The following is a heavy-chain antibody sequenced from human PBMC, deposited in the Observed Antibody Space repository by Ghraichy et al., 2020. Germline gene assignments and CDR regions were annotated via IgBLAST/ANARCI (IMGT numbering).Heavy chain of an antibody. CDR2: IYYSGST. D-gene: IGHD6-13*01. CDR1: GGSVSSGSYY. V-gene: IGHV4-61*01. J-gene: IGHJ5*02. CDR3: ARRSAAGTTWFDP. Sequence: SETLPLTCTVSGGSVSSGSYYWSWIRQPPGKGLEWIGYIYYSGSTNYNPSLKSRVTISVDTSKNQFSLKLSSVTAADTAVYYCARRSAAGTTWFDPWGQGTLVTVSS.